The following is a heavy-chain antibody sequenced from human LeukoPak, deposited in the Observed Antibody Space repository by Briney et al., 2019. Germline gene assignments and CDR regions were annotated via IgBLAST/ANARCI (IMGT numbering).Heavy chain of an antibody. V-gene: IGHV5-51*07. CDR1: GYIFTNYG. D-gene: IGHD5-12*01. CDR3: ARQSDYELFY. Sequence: GESLKISCKGSGYIFTNYGIGWVHQLPGKGLEWMGVIYPGDSDSRYSPSFQGQVTISADKSISTAYLQWSSLKASDTAMYYCARQSDYELFYWGQGTLVTVSS. J-gene: IGHJ4*02. CDR2: IYPGDSDS.